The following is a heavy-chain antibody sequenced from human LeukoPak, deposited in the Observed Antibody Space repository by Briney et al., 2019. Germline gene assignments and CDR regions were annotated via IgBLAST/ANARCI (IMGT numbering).Heavy chain of an antibody. D-gene: IGHD6-13*01. V-gene: IGHV3-30-3*01. CDR1: GFTFSSYA. CDR3: ASPETPWSSSWAVDY. CDR2: ISYDGSNK. Sequence: GRSLRLSCAASGFTFSSYAMHWVRQAPGKGLEWVAVISYDGSNKYYADSVKGRFTISRDNSKNTLYLQMNSLRAEDTAVYYCASPETPWSSSWAVDYWGQGTLVTVSS. J-gene: IGHJ4*02.